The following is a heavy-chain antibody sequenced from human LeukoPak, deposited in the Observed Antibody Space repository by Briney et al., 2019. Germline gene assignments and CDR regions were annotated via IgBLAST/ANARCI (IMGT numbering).Heavy chain of an antibody. Sequence: GGSLRLSCAASGFTFSSYAMSWVRQAPGKGLECVSAISGSGGSTYYADSVKGRFTISRDNSKNTLYLQMNSLRAEDTAVYYCAKDQGSDSSGYYPDYWGQGTLVTVSS. J-gene: IGHJ4*02. CDR1: GFTFSSYA. V-gene: IGHV3-23*01. CDR2: ISGSGGST. CDR3: AKDQGSDSSGYYPDY. D-gene: IGHD3-22*01.